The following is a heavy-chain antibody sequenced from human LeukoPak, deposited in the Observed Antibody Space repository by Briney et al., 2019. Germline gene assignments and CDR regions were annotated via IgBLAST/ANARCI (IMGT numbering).Heavy chain of an antibody. D-gene: IGHD3-9*01. CDR1: KLTFSTYA. V-gene: IGHV3-23*01. Sequence: PGGSLRLSCAASKLTFSTYAMSWVRQPPGKGLEWVQAISGSGGTTYNPDSVKGRFTTSKDNSKNTLYLQLNSLRAEDTAVYYCAKGAGNFDWSYHDYWGQGTLVTVSS. CDR3: AKGAGNFDWSYHDY. CDR2: ISGSGGTT. J-gene: IGHJ4*02.